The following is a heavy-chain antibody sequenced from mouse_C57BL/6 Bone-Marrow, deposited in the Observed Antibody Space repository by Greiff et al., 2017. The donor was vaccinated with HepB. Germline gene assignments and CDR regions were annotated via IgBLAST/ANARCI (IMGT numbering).Heavy chain of an antibody. D-gene: IGHD1-1*01. CDR3: ARQEGIITTVVGTEYFDV. CDR2: IDPANGNT. Sequence: EVQGVESVAELVRPGASVKLSCTASGFNIKNTYMHWVKQRPEQGLEWIGRIDPANGNTKYAPKFQGKATITADTSSNTAYLQLSSLTSEDTAIYYCARQEGIITTVVGTEYFDVWGTGTTVTVSS. CDR1: GFNIKNTY. V-gene: IGHV14-3*01. J-gene: IGHJ1*03.